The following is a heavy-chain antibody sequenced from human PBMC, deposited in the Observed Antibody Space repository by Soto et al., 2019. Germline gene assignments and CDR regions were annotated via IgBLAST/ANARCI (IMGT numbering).Heavy chain of an antibody. D-gene: IGHD2-2*01. CDR3: ARDTTSSKAPHY. CDR1: VCTFTSYG. V-gene: IGHV1-18*01. J-gene: IGHJ4*02. CDR2: IXAYNGXT. Sequence: XSVKVSCKASVCTFTSYGISWVRQAPGQGLEWMGWIXAYNGXTNYAQKLQGXXTMTTDTXXSTEYMELRSLRSEDTAVYYCARDTTSSKAPHYWGQETLVTVSS.